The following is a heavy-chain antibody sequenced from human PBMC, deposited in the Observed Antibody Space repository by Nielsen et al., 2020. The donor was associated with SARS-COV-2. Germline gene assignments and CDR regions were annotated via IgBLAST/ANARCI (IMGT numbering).Heavy chain of an antibody. Sequence: SETLSLTCAVSGDSMNNKYWSWLRQPPGKGLEWIGYIYYSGSTNYNSSLQSRVTISIDTSEKRFSLKLSSVTAADTAIYYCSKGGWSMDSWGRGTLVTVSS. CDR3: SKGGWSMDS. CDR2: IYYSGST. D-gene: IGHD6-19*01. CDR1: GDSMNNKY. V-gene: IGHV4-59*01. J-gene: IGHJ5*01.